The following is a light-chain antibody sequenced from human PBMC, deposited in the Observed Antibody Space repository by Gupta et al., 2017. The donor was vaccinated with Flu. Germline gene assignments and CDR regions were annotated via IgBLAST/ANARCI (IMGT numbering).Light chain of an antibody. CDR3: ATWDGSVVGYV. CDR2: NNN. Sequence: QSVLTQPPSASETPGQGVTISCSGSRSNIENGGVNWYQQVPGTAPKLLIYNNNQRPSGVPDRFSGSKSGTSASLAISGLQSDDEADYYCATWDGSVVGYVFGTGTKVTVL. CDR1: RSNIENGG. V-gene: IGLV1-44*01. J-gene: IGLJ1*01.